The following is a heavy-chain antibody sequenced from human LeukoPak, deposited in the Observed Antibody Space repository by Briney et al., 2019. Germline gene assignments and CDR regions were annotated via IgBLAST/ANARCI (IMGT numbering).Heavy chain of an antibody. V-gene: IGHV3-7*03. CDR1: GFSFSSYW. CDR3: VRDLWFGSGTYYKN. Sequence: GGSLRLSCEGSGFSFSSYWMSWVRQAPGRGLEWVANIKHDGSDKYYVDSVRGRFTISRDNAENSLYLEMSSLRDEDTAVYYCVRDLWFGSGTYYKNWGQGTLVTVSS. J-gene: IGHJ4*02. CDR2: IKHDGSDK. D-gene: IGHD3-10*01.